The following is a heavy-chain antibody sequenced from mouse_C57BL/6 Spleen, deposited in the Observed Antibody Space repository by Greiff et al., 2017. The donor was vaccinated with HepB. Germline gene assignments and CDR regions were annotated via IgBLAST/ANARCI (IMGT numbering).Heavy chain of an antibody. CDR2: INPGSGGT. CDR1: GYAFTNYL. CDR3: ARGGSNYPSYAMDY. Sequence: QVQLQQSGAELVRPGTSVKVSCKASGYAFTNYLIEWVKQRPGQGLEWIGVINPGSGGTNYNEKFKGKATLTADKSSSTAYMQLSSLTSEDSAVYFCARGGSNYPSYAMDYWGQGTSVTVSS. J-gene: IGHJ4*01. D-gene: IGHD2-5*01. V-gene: IGHV1-54*01.